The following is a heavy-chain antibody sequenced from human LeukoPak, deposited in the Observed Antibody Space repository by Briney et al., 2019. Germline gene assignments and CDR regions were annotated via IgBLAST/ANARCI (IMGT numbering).Heavy chain of an antibody. CDR1: GGSISSYY. J-gene: IGHJ3*02. D-gene: IGHD6-19*01. Sequence: SEALSLTCTVSGGSISSYYWSWIRQPPGKGLEWIGYIYYSGSTNYNPSLKSRVTISVDTSKNQFSLRLSSVTAADTAVYYCARESAVAGPEAHAFDIWGQGTMVTVSS. CDR2: IYYSGST. CDR3: ARESAVAGPEAHAFDI. V-gene: IGHV4-59*01.